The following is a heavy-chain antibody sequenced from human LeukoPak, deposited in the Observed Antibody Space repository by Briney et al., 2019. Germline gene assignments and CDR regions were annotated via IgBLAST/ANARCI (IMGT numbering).Heavy chain of an antibody. CDR3: AREHRDFVGDGYYYGC. CDR1: GGSFSNYY. J-gene: IGHJ4*02. V-gene: IGHV4-4*07. D-gene: IGHD3-22*01. CDR2: VYTSGGT. Sequence: SETLSLTCTVSGGSFSNYYWSWIRQPAGKGVEWIGRVYTSGGTDYNPSLSSRVTISVDTSKNHFSLKLSSVTAADTAIYYCAREHRDFVGDGYYYGCWGQGALVTVSP.